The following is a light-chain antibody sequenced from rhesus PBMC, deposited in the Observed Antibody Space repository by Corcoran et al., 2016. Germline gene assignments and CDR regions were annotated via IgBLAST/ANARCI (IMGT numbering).Light chain of an antibody. CDR2: WAS. CDR1: QSLLYRSNNKNY. J-gene: IGKJ3*01. CDR3: QQSYSSPFT. V-gene: IGKV4-1*01. Sequence: DIVMTQSPDSLAVSLGERVTINCKSSQSLLYRSNNKNYLAWYQQKPGQAPKLRNYWASTRESGVPNRVSGSGSGTDFTLTISGLKAEDVAFYYCQQSYSSPFTFGPGTKLDIK.